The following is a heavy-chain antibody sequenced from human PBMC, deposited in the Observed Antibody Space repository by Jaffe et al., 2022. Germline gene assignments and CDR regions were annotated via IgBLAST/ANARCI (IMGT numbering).Heavy chain of an antibody. Sequence: QVQLVQSGAEVKKPGASVKVSCKASGYTFTSYYMHWVRQAPGQGLEWMGIINPSGGSTSYAQKFQGRVTMTRDTSTSTVYMELSSLRSEDTAVYYCARGFAGIAAPQPAMNDYWGQGTLVTVSS. CDR2: INPSGGST. J-gene: IGHJ4*02. CDR1: GYTFTSYY. V-gene: IGHV1-46*01. D-gene: IGHD6-13*01. CDR3: ARGFAGIAAPQPAMNDY.